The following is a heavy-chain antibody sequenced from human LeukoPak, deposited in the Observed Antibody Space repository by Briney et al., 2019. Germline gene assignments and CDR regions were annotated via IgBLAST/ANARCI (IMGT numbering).Heavy chain of an antibody. CDR1: GFTFSSYS. Sequence: PGGSLRLSCAASGFTFSSYSMNWVRQAPGKGLEWVSSISSGSSYIYYADSVKGRFTISRDNAKNSLHLQMNSLRAEDTAVYYCAGISIHDAFDIWGQGTMVTVSS. D-gene: IGHD2-15*01. V-gene: IGHV3-21*01. CDR2: ISSGSSYI. J-gene: IGHJ3*02. CDR3: AGISIHDAFDI.